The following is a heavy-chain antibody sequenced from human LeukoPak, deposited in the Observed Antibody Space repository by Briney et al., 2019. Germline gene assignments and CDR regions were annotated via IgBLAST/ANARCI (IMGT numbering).Heavy chain of an antibody. D-gene: IGHD6-19*01. V-gene: IGHV3-23*01. J-gene: IGHJ4*02. CDR2: ISGSGGST. CDR3: AKTRVSGWYYFDY. Sequence: GGSLRLSCAASGFTFSNCGMSWVRQAPGKGLEWVSAISGSGGSTYYADSVKGRFTISRDNSKNTVYLQMNSLRAEDTAVYYCAKTRVSGWYYFDYWGQGTLVTVSS. CDR1: GFTFSNCG.